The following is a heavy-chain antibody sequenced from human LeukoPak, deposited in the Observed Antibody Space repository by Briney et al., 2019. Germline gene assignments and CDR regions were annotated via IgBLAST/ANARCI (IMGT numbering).Heavy chain of an antibody. CDR3: ARGDILTGYYGNWYFDL. Sequence: PSETLSLTCAVYGGSFSDYYWSWIRQPPGKGLEWIGEINHSGSTNYNPSLKSRVTISVDTSKNQFSLKLSSVTAADTAVYYCARGDILTGYYGNWYFDLWGRGTLVTVSS. J-gene: IGHJ2*01. V-gene: IGHV4-34*01. CDR2: INHSGST. CDR1: GGSFSDYY. D-gene: IGHD3-9*01.